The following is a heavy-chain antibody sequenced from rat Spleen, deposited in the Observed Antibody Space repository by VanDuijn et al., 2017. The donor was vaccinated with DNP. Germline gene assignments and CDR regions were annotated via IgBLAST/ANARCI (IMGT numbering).Heavy chain of an antibody. CDR3: VRHWLLRWYFDF. J-gene: IGHJ1*01. CDR1: GFTFSSYW. Sequence: EVQLVETGGGLVQPGRSLKLSCVASGFTFSSYWMYWIRQAPGKGLEWVASINTDGGSTYNGDSVKGRFTISRDNAKSTLYLQMNSLRSEDMATYYCVRHWLLRWYFDFWGPGTMVTVSS. CDR2: INTDGGST. V-gene: IGHV5-58*01. D-gene: IGHD1-6*01.